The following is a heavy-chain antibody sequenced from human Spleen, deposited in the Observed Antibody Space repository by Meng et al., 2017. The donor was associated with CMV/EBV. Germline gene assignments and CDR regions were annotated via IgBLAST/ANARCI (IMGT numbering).Heavy chain of an antibody. V-gene: IGHV3-7*01. D-gene: IGHD4-11*01. CDR2: IKQDGSEK. Sequence: GESLKISCAASGFTVSSNYMSWVRQAPGKGLEWVANIKQDGSEKNYVDSVKGRFTISRDNAKNSLHLQMNSLRGEDTAMYYCAKDSYSKGDYWGHGTLVTVSS. CDR1: GFTVSSNY. CDR3: AKDSYSKGDY. J-gene: IGHJ4*01.